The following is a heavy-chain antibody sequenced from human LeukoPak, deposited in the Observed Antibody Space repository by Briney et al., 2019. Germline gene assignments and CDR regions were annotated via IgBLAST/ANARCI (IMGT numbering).Heavy chain of an antibody. CDR1: GFTFSRFV. D-gene: IGHD3/OR15-3a*01. CDR3: AKGPLPARVIFFAY. Sequence: PGGSLRLSCAASGFTFSRFVMHWVRQAPGKGLEWVAVIWFDGSDKSYADSVKGRFTISRDNSLNTLYLQMNSLRAEDTAVYYCAKGPLPARVIFFAYGGRGTLVPVSS. J-gene: IGHJ4*02. CDR2: IWFDGSDK. V-gene: IGHV3-33*06.